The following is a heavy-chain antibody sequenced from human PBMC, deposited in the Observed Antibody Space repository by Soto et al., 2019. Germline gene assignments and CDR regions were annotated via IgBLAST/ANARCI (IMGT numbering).Heavy chain of an antibody. CDR1: GGSISSYY. V-gene: IGHV4-59*01. D-gene: IGHD3-3*01. CDR3: ARDPGRDGEYDFWSGYPEGYYYYGMDV. J-gene: IGHJ6*02. CDR2: IYYSGST. Sequence: ETLSLTCTVSGGSISSYYWSWIRQPPGKGLEWIGYIYYSGSTNYNPSLKSRVTISVDTSKNQFSLKLSSVTAADTAVYYCARDPGRDGEYDFWSGYPEGYYYYGMDVWGQGTTVTVSS.